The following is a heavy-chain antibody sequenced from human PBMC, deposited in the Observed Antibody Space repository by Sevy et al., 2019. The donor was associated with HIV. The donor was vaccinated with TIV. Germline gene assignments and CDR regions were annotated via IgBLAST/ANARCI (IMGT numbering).Heavy chain of an antibody. CDR3: ARNRTYASFIDY. J-gene: IGHJ4*02. Sequence: GGSLRLSCAASGFTFSNYNMNWVRQAPGKGLEWVSYIWSSSSYIYYADSVKGRFTISRDNAKNLLYLQMNSLKVEDYAWYYYARNRTYASFIDYWGQGTLVTVSS. CDR1: GFTFSNYN. D-gene: IGHD3-16*01. V-gene: IGHV3-21*05. CDR2: IWSSSSYI.